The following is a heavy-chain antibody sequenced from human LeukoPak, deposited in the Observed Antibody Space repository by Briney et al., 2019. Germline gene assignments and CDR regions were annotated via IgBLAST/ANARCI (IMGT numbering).Heavy chain of an antibody. CDR2: IVPILGIA. D-gene: IGHD5-18*01. CDR1: GGTFNNFA. V-gene: IGHV1-69*04. CDR3: ARDQGDNSYGYYAIWYAFDV. J-gene: IGHJ3*01. Sequence: SVKVSCKASGGTFNNFAISWVRQAPGQGLEWMGRIVPILGIANYAQEFQGRLIITADKATSSAYMELSSLRSEDTAVYYCARDQGDNSYGYYAIWYAFDVWGQGTMVTVSS.